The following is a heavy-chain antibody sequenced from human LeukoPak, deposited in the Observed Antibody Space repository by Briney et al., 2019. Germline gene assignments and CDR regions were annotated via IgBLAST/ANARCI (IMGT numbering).Heavy chain of an antibody. D-gene: IGHD3-10*01. CDR2: IYYGGST. J-gene: IGHJ5*02. V-gene: IGHV4-39*07. CDR1: GGSISSTSLY. CDR3: ARVVRGVFGQSTWFDP. Sequence: SETLSLTCTVSGGSISSTSLYWGWIRQPPGKGLEWIGTIYYGGSTYYNPSLKSRVTISVDTSKDQFSLKLSSVTAADTAVYYCARVVRGVFGQSTWFDPWGQGTLVTVSS.